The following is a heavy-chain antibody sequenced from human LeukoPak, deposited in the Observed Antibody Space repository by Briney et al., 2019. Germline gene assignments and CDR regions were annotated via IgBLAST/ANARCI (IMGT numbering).Heavy chain of an antibody. Sequence: SETLSLTCTVSGGSISSYYWSWIRQPPGKGLEWIGYIYYSGSTNYNPSLKSRVTISVDTSKNQFSLKLSSVTAADTAVYYCARDSGSLAAGHWFDPWGQGTLVTVSS. CDR3: ARDSGSLAAGHWFDP. CDR2: IYYSGST. J-gene: IGHJ5*02. CDR1: GGSISSYY. V-gene: IGHV4-59*12. D-gene: IGHD3-10*01.